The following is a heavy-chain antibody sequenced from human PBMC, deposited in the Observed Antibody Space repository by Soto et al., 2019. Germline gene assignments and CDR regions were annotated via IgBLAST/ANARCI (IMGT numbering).Heavy chain of an antibody. CDR1: GGSITSYY. CDR2: IHHTGTT. Sequence: SETLSLTCAVSGGSITSYYWSWIRQPPGKGLQWIGEIHHTGTTNYNPSLKSRVLISLDTSKNHFFLSLTSATAADTAVYYCARWARTSIGGKDFDYWGQGTLVTVSS. V-gene: IGHV4-34*01. D-gene: IGHD3-16*01. CDR3: ARWARTSIGGKDFDY. J-gene: IGHJ4*02.